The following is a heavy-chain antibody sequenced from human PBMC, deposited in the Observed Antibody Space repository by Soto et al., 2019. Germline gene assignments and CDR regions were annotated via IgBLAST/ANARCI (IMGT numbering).Heavy chain of an antibody. D-gene: IGHD2-15*01. CDR3: AKDVGRHCSGGSCYSMDA. CDR2: ISWDGGST. Sequence: GGSLRLSCAASGFTFDDYTMHWVRQAPGKGLEWVSLISWDGGSTYYADSVKGRFTISRDNSKNSLYLQMNSLRTEDTALYYCAKDVGRHCSGGSCYSMDAWGQGTTVTVSS. V-gene: IGHV3-43*01. CDR1: GFTFDDYT. J-gene: IGHJ6*02.